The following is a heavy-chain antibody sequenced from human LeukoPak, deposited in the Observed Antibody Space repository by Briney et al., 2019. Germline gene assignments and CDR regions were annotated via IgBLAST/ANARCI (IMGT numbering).Heavy chain of an antibody. J-gene: IGHJ4*02. CDR2: INPNSGGT. D-gene: IGHD3-10*01. Sequence: GSSVKVSCKASGYTFTGYYMHWVRQAPGQGLEWMGRINPNSGGTNYAQKFQGRVTMTRDTSISTAYMELSRLRSDDTAVYYCARGLTLWFGELFGGLIGYWGQGTLVTVSS. V-gene: IGHV1-2*06. CDR1: GYTFTGYY. CDR3: ARGLTLWFGELFGGLIGY.